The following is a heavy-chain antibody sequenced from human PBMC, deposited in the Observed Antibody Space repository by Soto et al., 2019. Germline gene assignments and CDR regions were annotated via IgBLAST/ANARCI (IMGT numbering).Heavy chain of an antibody. D-gene: IGHD1-26*01. Sequence: QVQLVESGGGVVQPGRSLRLSCAVSGFTFSGCGMHWVRQAPGKGLEWVAVISFDGSDKYYADSVKGRFTISRDNSKNTLYLQMNSLRPEDTAVYYCAKGRVGTTHVIDYWGQGTLVTVSS. V-gene: IGHV3-30*18. CDR2: ISFDGSDK. CDR1: GFTFSGCG. CDR3: AKGRVGTTHVIDY. J-gene: IGHJ4*02.